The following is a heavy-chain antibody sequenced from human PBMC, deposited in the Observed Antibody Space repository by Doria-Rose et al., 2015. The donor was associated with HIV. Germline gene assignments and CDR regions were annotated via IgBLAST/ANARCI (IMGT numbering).Heavy chain of an antibody. CDR1: GYSFVSYW. Sequence: LLESGAEVKKPGESLKISCKGSGYSFVSYWIVWVRQMPGKGLEWMVIIYPGDSDTRYSPSFQGQVTISADKSINTVYLQWSSLKASDTAMYYCARHGDCGGDCNWGQGTRVTVSS. V-gene: IGHV5-51*01. CDR2: IYPGDSDT. CDR3: ARHGDCGGDCN. D-gene: IGHD2-21*02. J-gene: IGHJ4*02.